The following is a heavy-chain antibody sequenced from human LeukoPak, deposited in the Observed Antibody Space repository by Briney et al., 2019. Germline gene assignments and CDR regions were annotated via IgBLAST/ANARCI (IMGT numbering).Heavy chain of an antibody. D-gene: IGHD1-26*01. Sequence: SETLSLTCAVYGGSFSGYYWSWIRQPPGKGLEWVGEINHSGSTNYNPSLKSQVTISVDTSKNQFSLKLSSVTAADTAVYYCVRMPIVGATTFDYWGQGTLVTVSS. V-gene: IGHV4-34*01. CDR2: INHSGST. CDR3: VRMPIVGATTFDY. CDR1: GGSFSGYY. J-gene: IGHJ4*02.